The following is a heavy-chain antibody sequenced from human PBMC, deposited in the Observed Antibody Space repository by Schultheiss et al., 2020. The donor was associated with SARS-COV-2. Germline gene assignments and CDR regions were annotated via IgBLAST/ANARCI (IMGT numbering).Heavy chain of an antibody. J-gene: IGHJ4*02. V-gene: IGHV3-21*01. Sequence: GGSLRLSCAASGFTFSSYSMNWVRQAPGKGLEWVSSISTSSSYIYYADSLKGRFTISRDNSKNTLYLQMNSLRAEDTAVYYCARGGYSSSWYQNWGQGTLVTVSS. D-gene: IGHD6-13*01. CDR1: GFTFSSYS. CDR3: ARGGYSSSWYQN. CDR2: ISTSSSYI.